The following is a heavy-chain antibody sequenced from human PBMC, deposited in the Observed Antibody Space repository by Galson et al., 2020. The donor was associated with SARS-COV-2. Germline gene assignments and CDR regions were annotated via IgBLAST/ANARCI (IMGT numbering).Heavy chain of an antibody. Sequence: GESLKISCKGSGYSFTSYWIGWVRQMPGKGLEWMGIIYPGDSDTRYSPSFQGQVTISADKSISTAYLQWSSLKASDTAMYYCARQSASCSGGSCYLDYWGQGTLVTVSS. D-gene: IGHD2-15*01. V-gene: IGHV5-51*01. CDR1: GYSFTSYW. CDR2: IYPGDSDT. CDR3: ARQSASCSGGSCYLDY. J-gene: IGHJ4*02.